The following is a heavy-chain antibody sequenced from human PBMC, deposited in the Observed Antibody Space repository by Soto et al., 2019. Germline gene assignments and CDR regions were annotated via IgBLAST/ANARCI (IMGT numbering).Heavy chain of an antibody. V-gene: IGHV1-69*12. D-gene: IGHD1-1*01. Sequence: QVQLVQSGAEVKKPGSSVKVSCKASGGTFSSYAISWVRQAPGQGLEWMGGIIPIFGTANYAQKFQGRVTITADESTSTAYMELSSLRTEDTAVYYCASPPELARLYYYYRMDVWGQGTTVTVSS. CDR2: IIPIFGTA. CDR3: ASPPELARLYYYYRMDV. J-gene: IGHJ6*02. CDR1: GGTFSSYA.